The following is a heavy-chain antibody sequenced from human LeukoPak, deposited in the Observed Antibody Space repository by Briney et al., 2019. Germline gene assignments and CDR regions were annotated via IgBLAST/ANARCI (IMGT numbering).Heavy chain of an antibody. Sequence: PGGSLRLSCAASGFTFSSYAMSWVRQAPGKGLEWVSAISGSGGSTCYADSVKGRFTISRDNSKNTLYLQMNSLRAEDTAVYYCAKDHWYYYDSSGYSKLYYFDYWGQGTLVTVSS. D-gene: IGHD3-22*01. CDR1: GFTFSSYA. J-gene: IGHJ4*02. V-gene: IGHV3-23*01. CDR2: ISGSGGST. CDR3: AKDHWYYYDSSGYSKLYYFDY.